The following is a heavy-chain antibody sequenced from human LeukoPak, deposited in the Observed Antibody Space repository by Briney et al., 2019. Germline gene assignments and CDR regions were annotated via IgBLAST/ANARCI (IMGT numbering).Heavy chain of an antibody. CDR3: AREFLACWFLEWFSEVWFDS. CDR1: LYTFTRYV. Sequence: SVKVSCKASLYTFTRYVISWVRQAAGQELAWMGCISDYNGNTNNAQKLQGRVTMPTHTSTSTAYVEVRSLRYDDMAVYYCAREFLACWFLEWFSEVWFDSWGQRTVVTVSS. CDR2: ISDYNGNT. D-gene: IGHD3-3*01. V-gene: IGHV1-18*03. J-gene: IGHJ5*01.